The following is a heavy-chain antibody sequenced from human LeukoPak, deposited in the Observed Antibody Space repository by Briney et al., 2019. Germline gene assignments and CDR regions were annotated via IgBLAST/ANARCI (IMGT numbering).Heavy chain of an antibody. V-gene: IGHV4-34*01. D-gene: IGHD6-25*01. J-gene: IGHJ1*01. Sequence: SETLSLTGAVYGGSFSGYYWTWIRQPPGKGLEWIGEINHSGSTNYNPSLKSRVTISVDTSKNQFSLKVSSVTAADTAAYYCASNRSSADWGQGTLVTVSS. CDR3: ASNRSSAD. CDR2: INHSGST. CDR1: GGSFSGYY.